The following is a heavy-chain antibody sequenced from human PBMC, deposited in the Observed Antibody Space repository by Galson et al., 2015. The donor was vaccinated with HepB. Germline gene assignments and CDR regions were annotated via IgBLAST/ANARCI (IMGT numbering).Heavy chain of an antibody. CDR1: GYSFTSYW. V-gene: IGHV5-51*03. CDR2: IYPGDSDT. Sequence: QSGAEVKKPGESLKISCKGSGYSFTSYWIDWVRQMPGKGLEWMGIIYPGDSDTRYSPSFQGQVTVSADKSISTADLQWSSLKASDTAMYYCARPPDYYDSSGYDYYFDYWGQGTLVTVSS. D-gene: IGHD3-22*01. J-gene: IGHJ4*02. CDR3: ARPPDYYDSSGYDYYFDY.